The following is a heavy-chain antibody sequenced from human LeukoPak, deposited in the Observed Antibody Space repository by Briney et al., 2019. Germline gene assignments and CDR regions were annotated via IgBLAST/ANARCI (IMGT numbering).Heavy chain of an antibody. D-gene: IGHD3-22*01. CDR2: IYTGGST. CDR3: ARVYKRGGYQNWFDP. CDR1: GGSISSGSYY. J-gene: IGHJ5*02. Sequence: SQTLSLTCTVSGGSISSGSYYWSWIRQPAGKGLEWIGRIYTGGSTNYNPSLKSRVTISVDTSKNQFSLKLSSVTAADTAVYYCARVYKRGGYQNWFDPWGQGTLVTVSS. V-gene: IGHV4-61*02.